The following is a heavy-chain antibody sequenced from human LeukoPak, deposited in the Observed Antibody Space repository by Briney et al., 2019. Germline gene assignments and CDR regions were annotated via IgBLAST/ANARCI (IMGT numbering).Heavy chain of an antibody. CDR1: GYTFTGYY. CDR3: AREIAGLGGPNLLVDY. V-gene: IGHV1-2*06. Sequence: ASVKVSCKASGYTFTGYYMHWVRQAPGQGLEWMGRINPNSGGTNYAQKFQGRVTMTRDTSISTAYMELSRLRSDDTAVYYCAREIAGLGGPNLLVDYWGQGTLVTVSS. D-gene: IGHD1-14*01. CDR2: INPNSGGT. J-gene: IGHJ4*02.